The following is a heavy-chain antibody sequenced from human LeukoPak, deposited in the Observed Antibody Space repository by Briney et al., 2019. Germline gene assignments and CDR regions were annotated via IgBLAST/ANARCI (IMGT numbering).Heavy chain of an antibody. CDR1: GFTFSSYS. CDR3: ARVVPPTDYGSGSYFWDPYYFDY. D-gene: IGHD3-10*01. V-gene: IGHV3-48*01. Sequence: GGSLRLSCAASGFTFSSYSMNWVSQAPGKGLEWVSYISSSGSTIYYADSVKGRFTISRDNSKNTLYLQMNSLRAEDTAVYYCARVVPPTDYGSGSYFWDPYYFDYWGQGTLVTVSS. J-gene: IGHJ4*02. CDR2: ISSSGSTI.